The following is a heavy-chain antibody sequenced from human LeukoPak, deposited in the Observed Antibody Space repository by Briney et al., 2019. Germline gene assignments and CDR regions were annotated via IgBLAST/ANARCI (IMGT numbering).Heavy chain of an antibody. J-gene: IGHJ6*02. CDR2: IYYTGTT. V-gene: IGHV4-59*01. Sequence: PSETLSLTCTVSGGSISNYYWSWIRQPPGKALEWIGYIYYTGTTKYNPSLKSRATISLDTSKNQFSLKLTSVTAADTALFFCARGLEKKGRGQGTTVTVSS. D-gene: IGHD3-22*01. CDR3: ARGLEKKG. CDR1: GGSISNYY.